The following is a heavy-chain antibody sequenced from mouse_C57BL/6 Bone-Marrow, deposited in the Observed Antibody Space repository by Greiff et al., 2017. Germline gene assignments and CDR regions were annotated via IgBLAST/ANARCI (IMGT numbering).Heavy chain of an antibody. D-gene: IGHD2-3*01. CDR1: GYTFTDYE. Sequence: QVQLKESGAELVRPGASVTLSCKASGYTFTDYEMHWVKQTPVHGLEWIGAIDPETGGTAYNQKFKGKAILTADKSSSTAYMELRSLTSEDSAVYYCARGGGWLVWFAYWGQGTLVSVS. CDR3: ARGGGWLVWFAY. J-gene: IGHJ3*01. CDR2: IDPETGGT. V-gene: IGHV1-15*01.